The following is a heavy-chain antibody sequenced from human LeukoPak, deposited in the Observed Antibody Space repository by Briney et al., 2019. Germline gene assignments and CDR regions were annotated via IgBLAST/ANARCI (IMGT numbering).Heavy chain of an antibody. J-gene: IGHJ4*02. CDR3: ASQYDSSGYYYFDY. D-gene: IGHD3-22*01. Sequence: SETLSLTCTVSGGSISSSSTYWGRIRQPPGKGLEWIGSIYYSGSTYYSPSLKSRVTISVDTSKNQFSLKLSSVTAADTAVYYCASQYDSSGYYYFDYWGQGTLVTVSS. CDR1: GGSISSSSTY. V-gene: IGHV4-39*01. CDR2: IYYSGST.